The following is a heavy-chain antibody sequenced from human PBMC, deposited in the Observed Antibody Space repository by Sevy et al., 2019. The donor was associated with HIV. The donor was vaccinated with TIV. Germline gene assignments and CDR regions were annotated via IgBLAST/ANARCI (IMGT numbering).Heavy chain of an antibody. J-gene: IGHJ3*02. Sequence: GGSLRLSCAASGFTFSSYWMNWVRQAPGKGLEWVANIKQDGSEKYYVDSVKGRFTISRYNAKNSLYLQMNSLRAEDTAVYYCARGVYYYDSSAYFAFDIWGRGTMVTVSS. CDR1: GFTFSSYW. CDR3: ARGVYYYDSSAYFAFDI. CDR2: IKQDGSEK. D-gene: IGHD3-22*01. V-gene: IGHV3-7*01.